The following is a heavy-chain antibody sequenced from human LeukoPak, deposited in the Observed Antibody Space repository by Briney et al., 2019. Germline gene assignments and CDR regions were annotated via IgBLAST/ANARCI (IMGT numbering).Heavy chain of an antibody. D-gene: IGHD5-24*01. J-gene: IGHJ4*02. V-gene: IGHV4-39*01. CDR2: GYHSGTT. CDR3: ARGSRDGYNTFDY. Sequence: KPSETLSLTCTVSGGSISSSSYYWGWIRQCPGKGLEWIGSGYHSGTTYYNPSLESRVSIFIDTSKNQFSLKLSSVTAADTAVYYCARGSRDGYNTFDYWGQGTLVTVSS. CDR1: GGSISSSSYY.